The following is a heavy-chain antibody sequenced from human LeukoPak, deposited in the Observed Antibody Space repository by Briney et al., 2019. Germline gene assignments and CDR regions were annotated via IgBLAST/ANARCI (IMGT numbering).Heavy chain of an antibody. CDR2: ITSRGEST. J-gene: IGHJ4*02. CDR1: GFTFSIYA. Sequence: GGSLRLSCAASGFTFSIYAMSWVRQAPGKGLQWVSSITSRGESTWYVDSVKGRFTITRDNSENTLYLQKHSLRAEDTAVYYCARDRPNYYGSDGHYYRRDGDYWGRGTLVSVSS. CDR3: ARDRPNYYGSDGHYYRRDGDY. V-gene: IGHV3-23*01. D-gene: IGHD3-22*01.